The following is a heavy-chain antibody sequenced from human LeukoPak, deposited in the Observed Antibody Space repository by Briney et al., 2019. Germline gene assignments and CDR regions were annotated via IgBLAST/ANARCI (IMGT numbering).Heavy chain of an antibody. D-gene: IGHD3-22*01. Sequence: PGGSLRLSCAASGFTFDDYATHWVRHAPGKGLEWVSGISWNSGSIGYADSVKGRFTISRDNAKNSLYLQMNSLRAEDTALYYCAKDITPTWDRSGYYDYWGQGTLVTVSS. V-gene: IGHV3-9*01. J-gene: IGHJ4*02. CDR2: ISWNSGSI. CDR3: AKDITPTWDRSGYYDY. CDR1: GFTFDDYA.